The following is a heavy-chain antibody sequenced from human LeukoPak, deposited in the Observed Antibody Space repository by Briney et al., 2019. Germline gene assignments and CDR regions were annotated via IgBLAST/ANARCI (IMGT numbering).Heavy chain of an antibody. V-gene: IGHV1-69*02. J-gene: IGHJ3*02. D-gene: IGHD2-15*01. CDR2: IIPILGIA. Sequence: SVKVSCKASGYTFTVYYMHWVRQAPGQGLEWMGRIIPILGIANYAQKFQGRVTITADKSTSTAYMELSSLRSEDTAVYYCASTTAQLGYCSGGSCYSTSYDAFDIWGQGTMVTVSS. CDR1: GYTFTVYY. CDR3: ASTTAQLGYCSGGSCYSTSYDAFDI.